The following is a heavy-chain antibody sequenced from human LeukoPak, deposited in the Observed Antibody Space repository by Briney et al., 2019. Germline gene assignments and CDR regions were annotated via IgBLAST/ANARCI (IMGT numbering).Heavy chain of an antibody. CDR3: ARVAVAGTNSLGFDY. D-gene: IGHD6-19*01. Sequence: SSETLSLTCTVSGGSISSYYWSWIRQPAGKGLEWIGRIYTSGSTNYNPSLKSRVTMSVDTSKNQFSLKLSSVTAADTAVYYCARVAVAGTNSLGFDYWGQGTPVTVSS. CDR1: GGSISSYY. J-gene: IGHJ4*02. V-gene: IGHV4-4*07. CDR2: IYTSGST.